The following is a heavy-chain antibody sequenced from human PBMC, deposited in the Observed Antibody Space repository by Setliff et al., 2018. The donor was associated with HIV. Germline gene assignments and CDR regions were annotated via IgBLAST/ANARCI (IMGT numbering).Heavy chain of an antibody. V-gene: IGHV4-39*01. CDR1: RGSISSGGYY. Sequence: PSETLSLTCTVSRGSISSGGYYWSWIRQHPERGLEWIGSIYYSGSTYYNPSLKSRVTISVDTSKNQFSLKLSSVTAADTAVYYCARREGAGKFDYWGQGTLVTVSS. CDR2: IYYSGST. CDR3: ARREGAGKFDY. J-gene: IGHJ4*02.